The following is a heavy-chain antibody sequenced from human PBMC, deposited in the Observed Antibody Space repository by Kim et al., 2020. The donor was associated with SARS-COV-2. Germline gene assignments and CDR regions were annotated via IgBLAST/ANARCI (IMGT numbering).Heavy chain of an antibody. D-gene: IGHD3-22*01. CDR3: ARDFSTYYDSSGYLFD. J-gene: IGHJ4*01. CDR1: GGSISSSSYY. V-gene: IGHV4-39*07. Sequence: SETLSLTCTVSGGSISSSSYYWGWIRQPPGKGLEWIGSIYYSGSTYYNPSLKSRVTISVDTSKNQFSLKLSSVTAADTAVYYCARDFSTYYDSSGYLFD. CDR2: IYYSGST.